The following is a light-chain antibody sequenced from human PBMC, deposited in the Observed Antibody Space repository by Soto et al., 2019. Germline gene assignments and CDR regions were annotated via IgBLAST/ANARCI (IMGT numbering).Light chain of an antibody. CDR3: QSYDRSMSGRV. CDR2: GNS. J-gene: IGLJ3*02. CDR1: SSNIGAGYD. V-gene: IGLV1-40*01. Sequence: QSVLTQPASVSGAPGQRVTISCTGSSSNIGAGYDVNWYQQLPGTAPKLLIYGNSNRPSGVPDRFSGSKSGTSASLAITGLQDEDEADYCCQSYDRSMSGRVFGGGTKLTVL.